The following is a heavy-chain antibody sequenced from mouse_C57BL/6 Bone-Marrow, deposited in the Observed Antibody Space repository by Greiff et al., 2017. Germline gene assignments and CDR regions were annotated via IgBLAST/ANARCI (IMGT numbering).Heavy chain of an antibody. CDR1: GYAFTNYL. D-gene: IGHD1-1*01. J-gene: IGHJ1*03. CDR2: INPGSGGT. Sequence: VQRVESGAELVRPGTSVKVSCKASGYAFTNYLIEWVKQRPGQGLEWIGVINPGSGGTNYNEKFKGKATLTADKSSSTAYMQLSSLTSADSAVYFCARSSYWYFDVWGTGTTVTVSS. CDR3: ARSSYWYFDV. V-gene: IGHV1-54*01.